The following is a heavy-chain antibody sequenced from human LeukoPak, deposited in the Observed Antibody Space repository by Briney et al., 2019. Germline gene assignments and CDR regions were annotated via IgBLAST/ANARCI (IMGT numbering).Heavy chain of an antibody. Sequence: SETLSLTCAVYGGSFSGYYWSWIRQPPGKGLEWIGEINHSGSTNYNPSLKSRVTISVDTSKNQFSLKLSSVTAADTAVYYCARWWVVAQFDPWGQGTLVTVSS. D-gene: IGHD5-12*01. CDR1: GGSFSGYY. V-gene: IGHV4-34*01. J-gene: IGHJ5*02. CDR3: ARWWVVAQFDP. CDR2: INHSGST.